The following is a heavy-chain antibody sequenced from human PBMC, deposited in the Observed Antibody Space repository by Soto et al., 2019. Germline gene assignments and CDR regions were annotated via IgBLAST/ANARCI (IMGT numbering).Heavy chain of an antibody. J-gene: IGHJ6*02. CDR2: ISSRSDI. Sequence: GGSLRLSCVDSGFTFSTYSIHWVRQAPGKGLEWVSSISSRSDIYYADSVKGRFTISRDNAKNSVSLQMNSLRAEDTAVYYCAREYTAWPLAYGLDVWGQGTTVTVSS. CDR3: AREYTAWPLAYGLDV. D-gene: IGHD2-2*02. CDR1: GFTFSTYS. V-gene: IGHV3-21*01.